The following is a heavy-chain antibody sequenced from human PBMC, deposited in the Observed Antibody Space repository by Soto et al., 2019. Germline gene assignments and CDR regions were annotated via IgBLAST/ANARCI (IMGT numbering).Heavy chain of an antibody. D-gene: IGHD3-9*01. CDR2: INHSGST. V-gene: IGHV4-34*01. J-gene: IGHJ6*03. Sequence: PSETLSLTCAVYGGSFSGYYWSWIRQPPGKGLEWIGEINHSGSTNYNPSLKSRVTISVDTSKNQFSLKLSSVTAADTAVYYCARHFTGSQGINYDILSGYYYYYMDVWGKGTTVTVSS. CDR1: GGSFSGYY. CDR3: ARHFTGSQGINYDILSGYYYYYMDV.